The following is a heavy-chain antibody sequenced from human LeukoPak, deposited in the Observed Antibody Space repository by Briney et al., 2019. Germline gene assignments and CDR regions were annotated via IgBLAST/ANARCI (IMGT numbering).Heavy chain of an antibody. CDR1: GGSISSYY. D-gene: IGHD3-22*01. J-gene: IGHJ6*03. V-gene: IGHV4-4*07. Sequence: SETLSLTCTVSGGSISSYYWSWIRQPAGKGLEWIGRIYASGSTNYNPSLKSRVTISVDKSKNQFSLKLSSVTAADTAVYYCARIGYYYDSSGYTGRYYYYYYMDVWGKGTTVTVSS. CDR2: IYASGST. CDR3: ARIGYYYDSSGYTGRYYYYYYMDV.